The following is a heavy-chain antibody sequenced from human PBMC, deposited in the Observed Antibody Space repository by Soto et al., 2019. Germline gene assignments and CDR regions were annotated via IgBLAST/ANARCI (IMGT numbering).Heavy chain of an antibody. CDR2: ISNSDYTT. D-gene: IGHD2-8*01. CDR3: ASGKWSLDY. Sequence: QVHLVASGGALVKPGGSLRLSCVASGITLSDNYMTWIRQAPGKGLEWLSYISNSDYTTYYADSVKGRFTISRDNAKNSLYLQLNGLRVEDTAVYYCASGKWSLDYWGQGILVTVSS. J-gene: IGHJ4*02. CDR1: GITLSDNY. V-gene: IGHV3-11*01.